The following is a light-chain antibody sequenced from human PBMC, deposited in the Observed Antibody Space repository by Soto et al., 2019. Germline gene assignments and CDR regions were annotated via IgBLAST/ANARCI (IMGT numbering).Light chain of an antibody. J-gene: IGLJ3*02. CDR2: DTS. CDR1: TGAVTSGHY. V-gene: IGLV7-46*01. Sequence: QTVVTQEPPLTVSPGGTVTLTCGSSTGAVTSGHYPYWFQQKPGQAPRTLIYDTSNKHSWTPARFSGSLLGGKAALTLSGAQPEDEAEYYCLLSYSGARAGVFGGGTKLTVL. CDR3: LLSYSGARAGV.